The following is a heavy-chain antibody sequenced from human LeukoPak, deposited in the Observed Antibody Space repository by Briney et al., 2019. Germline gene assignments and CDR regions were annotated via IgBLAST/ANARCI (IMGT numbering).Heavy chain of an antibody. D-gene: IGHD1-7*01. CDR1: GGSISSSNW. J-gene: IGHJ6*02. Sequence: SETLSLTCGVSGGSISSSNWWSWVRQPPGKGLEWIGEIYHSGSTNYNPSLKSRVTISVDKAKNQFSLKLSSVTAADTAVYYCARDNWNYGSSMDVWGQGTTVTVSS. V-gene: IGHV4-4*02. CDR2: IYHSGST. CDR3: ARDNWNYGSSMDV.